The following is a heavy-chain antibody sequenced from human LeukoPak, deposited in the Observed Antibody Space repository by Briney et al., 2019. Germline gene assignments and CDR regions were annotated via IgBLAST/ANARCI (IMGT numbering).Heavy chain of an antibody. CDR2: ISGSGGNT. CDR1: GFTFSSYD. V-gene: IGHV3-23*01. Sequence: GGSLRLSCAASGFTFSSYDMNWVRQAPGKGLEWVSTISGSGGNTYYADSVKGRFTISRDNSKNTLYLQVNSLRAEDTAVYYCAKDTLYYDSSGYYDYWGQGTLVTVSS. CDR3: AKDTLYYDSSGYYDY. D-gene: IGHD3-22*01. J-gene: IGHJ4*02.